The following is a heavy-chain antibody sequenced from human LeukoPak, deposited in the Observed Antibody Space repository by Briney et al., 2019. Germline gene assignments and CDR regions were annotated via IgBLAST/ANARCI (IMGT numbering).Heavy chain of an antibody. CDR2: INHSGST. D-gene: IGHD6-13*01. CDR3: ARDILATSIAAPYY. Sequence: PSETLSLTCAVYGGSFSGYYWSWIRQPPGKGLEWIGEINHSGSTNYNPSLKSRVTMSVDTSKNQFSLRLGSVNAADTAAYYCARDILATSIAAPYYWGQGTLVTVSS. V-gene: IGHV4-34*01. CDR1: GGSFSGYY. J-gene: IGHJ4*02.